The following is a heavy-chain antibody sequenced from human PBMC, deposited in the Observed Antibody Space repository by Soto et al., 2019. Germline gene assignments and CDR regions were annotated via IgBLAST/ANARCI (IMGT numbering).Heavy chain of an antibody. CDR3: ARDAPVRHYYDSSGYYQELYGMGV. D-gene: IGHD3-22*01. Sequence: EVQLVETGGGLIQPGGSLRLSCAASGFTVSSNYMSWVRQAPGKGLEWVSGIDSGGSTYYADYVKGRFTISRDNSKNTRYLQMNSLSAEDTPVYYCARDAPVRHYYDSSGYYQELYGMGVWGQGTTVTVSS. J-gene: IGHJ6*02. CDR2: IDSGGST. CDR1: GFTVSSNY. V-gene: IGHV3-53*02.